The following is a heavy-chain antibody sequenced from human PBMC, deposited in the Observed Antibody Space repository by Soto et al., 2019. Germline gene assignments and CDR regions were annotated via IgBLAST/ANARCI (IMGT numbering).Heavy chain of an antibody. CDR3: AAGGSGSAAY. CDR1: GGSITSFY. V-gene: IGHV4-59*01. CDR2: VLSSGGA. J-gene: IGHJ4*02. Sequence: QVQLQESGPRLVKPSATLTIPCAVPGGSITSFYYTWIRQPPGKGLEWIGSVLSSGGAYYNPSLKSRATMSIDASKNQFSLTLTSVTAADTAFYYCAAGGSGSAAYWGQGSLVTVSS. D-gene: IGHD3-10*01.